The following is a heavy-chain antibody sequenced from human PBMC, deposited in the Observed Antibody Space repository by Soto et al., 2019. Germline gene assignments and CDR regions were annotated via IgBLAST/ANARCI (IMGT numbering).Heavy chain of an antibody. Sequence: QVQLVQSGAEVKKPGASVKVSCKASGDTFNSYYVHWVRQAPGQGLEWMGVINPSGRSTTYAQRFQGRVNMTRDTSTNTVSMDLSSLRSEDTAVYYCERELALYNSALVLGEWGQGTLVTVTS. CDR2: INPSGRST. V-gene: IGHV1-46*02. J-gene: IGHJ4*02. CDR1: GDTFNSYY. D-gene: IGHD3-16*01. CDR3: ERELALYNSALVLGE.